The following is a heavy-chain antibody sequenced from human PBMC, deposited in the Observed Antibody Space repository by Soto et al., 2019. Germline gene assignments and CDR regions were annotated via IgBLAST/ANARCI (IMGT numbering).Heavy chain of an antibody. CDR1: GFTFSSYA. V-gene: IGHV3-23*01. Sequence: GGSLRLSCAASGFTFSSYAMSWVRQAPGKGLEWVSAISGSGGSTYYADSVKGRFTISRDNSKNTLYLQMNSLRAEDTAVYYCAKPGPLYGDYDDWFDPWGQGTLVTVSS. CDR3: AKPGPLYGDYDDWFDP. J-gene: IGHJ5*02. D-gene: IGHD4-17*01. CDR2: ISGSGGST.